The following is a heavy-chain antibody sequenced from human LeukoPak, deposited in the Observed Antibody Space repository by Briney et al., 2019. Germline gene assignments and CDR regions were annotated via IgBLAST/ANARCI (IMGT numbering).Heavy chain of an antibody. CDR3: ARALGPVNYFDY. V-gene: IGHV4-31*03. CDR2: IYYSGST. J-gene: IGHJ4*02. Sequence: SETLSLTCTVSGGSISSGGYYWRWIRQHPGKGLEWIGYIYYSGSTYYNPSLKSRVTISVDTSKNQFSLKLSSVTAADTAVYYCARALGPVNYFDYWGQGTLVTVSS. CDR1: GGSISSGGYY. D-gene: IGHD4-17*01.